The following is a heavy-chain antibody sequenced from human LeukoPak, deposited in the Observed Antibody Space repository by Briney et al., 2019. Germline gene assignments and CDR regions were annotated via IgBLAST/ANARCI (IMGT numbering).Heavy chain of an antibody. V-gene: IGHV4-61*02. Sequence: SETLSLTCTVSGGSISSGSYYWSWIWQPAGKGLEWIGRIYTSGSTNYNPSLKSRVTISVDTSKNQFSLKLSSVTAADTAVYYCARGDRSAWYFDLWGRGTLVTVSS. J-gene: IGHJ2*01. CDR1: GGSISSGSYY. CDR2: IYTSGST. D-gene: IGHD2-15*01. CDR3: ARGDRSAWYFDL.